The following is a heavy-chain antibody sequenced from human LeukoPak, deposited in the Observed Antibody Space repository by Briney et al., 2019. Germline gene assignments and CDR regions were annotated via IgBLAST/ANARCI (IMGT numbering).Heavy chain of an antibody. Sequence: GGSLRLSCAASGFTFDDYAMHWVRQVPGKGLEWVSGISWNSGSIGYADSVKGRFTISRDNAKNSLYLQMNSLRAEDTALYYCAKSPTYGDYGDYWGQGTLVTVSS. CDR3: AKSPTYGDYGDY. CDR1: GFTFDDYA. J-gene: IGHJ4*02. D-gene: IGHD4-17*01. CDR2: ISWNSGSI. V-gene: IGHV3-9*01.